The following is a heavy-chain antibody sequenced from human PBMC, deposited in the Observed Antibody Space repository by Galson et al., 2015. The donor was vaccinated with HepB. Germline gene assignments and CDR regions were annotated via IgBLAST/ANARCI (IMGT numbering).Heavy chain of an antibody. V-gene: IGHV3-30*04. D-gene: IGHD6-19*01. Sequence: SLRLSCAASGFTFSSYAMHWVRQAPGKGLEWVAVISYDGSNKYYADSVKGRFTISRDNSKNTLYLQMNSLRAEDTAVYYCARTTGYSSGWDFDYWGQGTLVTVSS. J-gene: IGHJ4*02. CDR2: ISYDGSNK. CDR3: ARTTGYSSGWDFDY. CDR1: GFTFSSYA.